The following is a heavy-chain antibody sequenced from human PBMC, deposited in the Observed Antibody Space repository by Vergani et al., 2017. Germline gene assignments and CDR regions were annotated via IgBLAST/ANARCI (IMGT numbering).Heavy chain of an antibody. D-gene: IGHD3-16*01. J-gene: IGHJ2*01. CDR2: IYNSGNG. V-gene: IGHV4-39*01. CDR3: ASGKYYSDSTSHFRGRYFAV. CDR1: GDSIISRSYY. Sequence: QMQLPESGPGLVKASETLSLTCTVSGDSIISRSYYWGWIRQPQGKGLEWIGSIYNSGNGDSSSSLKSRVTISADTSKNQFSLRLTSVTAADTAVYYCASGKYYSDSTSHFRGRYFAVLGRGTLVTVPS.